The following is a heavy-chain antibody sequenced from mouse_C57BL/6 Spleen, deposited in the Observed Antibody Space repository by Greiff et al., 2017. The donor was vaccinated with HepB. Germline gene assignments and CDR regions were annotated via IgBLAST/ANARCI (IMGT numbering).Heavy chain of an antibody. CDR3: AREGYYYGRLFDY. V-gene: IGHV5-4*01. J-gene: IGHJ2*01. D-gene: IGHD1-1*01. CDR1: GFTFSSYA. Sequence: EVKLMESGGGLVKPGGSLKLSCAASGFTFSSYAMSWVRQTPEKRLEWVATISDGGSYTYYPDNVKGRFTISRDNAKNNLYLQMSHLKSEDTAMYYCAREGYYYGRLFDYWGQGTTLTVSS. CDR2: ISDGGSYT.